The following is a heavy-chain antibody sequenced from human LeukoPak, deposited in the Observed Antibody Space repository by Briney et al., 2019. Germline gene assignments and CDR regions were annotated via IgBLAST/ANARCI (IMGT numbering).Heavy chain of an antibody. V-gene: IGHV3-33*01. CDR1: GFTFSTFG. J-gene: IGHJ5*02. CDR3: ARDVDTSSHSSQLDP. Sequence: PGGSLRLSCATAGFTFSTFGIHWVRQTPGKGLEWAAAIQSDGSKQYYGDSVKGRFTISRDSSKNTVYLQMNSLRDEDTAVYYCARDVDTSSHSSQLDPWGRGTLVTVSS. CDR2: IQSDGSKQ. D-gene: IGHD5-18*01.